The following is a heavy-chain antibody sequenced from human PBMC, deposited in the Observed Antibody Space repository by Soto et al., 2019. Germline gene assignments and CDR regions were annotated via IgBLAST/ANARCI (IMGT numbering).Heavy chain of an antibody. D-gene: IGHD3-10*01. CDR3: ARQGFGPLHGLVDV. J-gene: IGHJ6*02. Sequence: QVQLQESGPGLVKPSETLSLSCTVPGGAISSYYWSWFRQSPGKRMEWIGYVHHSWASTYNPSLQSRVAISLDPSKSQFSLKVTSVTGADTAVYYCARQGFGPLHGLVDVWGHGTTVTVSS. CDR1: GGAISSYY. CDR2: VHHSWAS. V-gene: IGHV4-59*03.